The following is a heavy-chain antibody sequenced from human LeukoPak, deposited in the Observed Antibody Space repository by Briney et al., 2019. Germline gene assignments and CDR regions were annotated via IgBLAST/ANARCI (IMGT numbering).Heavy chain of an antibody. J-gene: IGHJ4*02. Sequence: SETLSLTCTVSGGSISSYYWSWIRQPPGKGLEWIGYIYYSGSTNYDPSLKSRVTISVDTSKNQFSLKLSSVTAADTAVYYCARGSGWYYYWGQGTLVTVSS. CDR1: GGSISSYY. CDR2: IYYSGST. V-gene: IGHV4-59*08. D-gene: IGHD6-19*01. CDR3: ARGSGWYYY.